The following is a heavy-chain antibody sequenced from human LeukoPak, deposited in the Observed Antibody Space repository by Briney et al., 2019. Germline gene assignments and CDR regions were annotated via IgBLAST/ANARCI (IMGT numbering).Heavy chain of an antibody. D-gene: IGHD6-19*01. CDR3: ARLGSVVAGITTPFDY. J-gene: IGHJ4*02. CDR2: IYYSGST. CDR1: GGSISSYY. Sequence: SGTLSLTCTVSGGSISSYYWSWIRQPPGKGLEWIGYIYYSGSTNYNPSLKSRVTISVDTSKNQFSLKLSSVTAADTAVYYCARLGSVVAGITTPFDYWGQGTLVTVSS. V-gene: IGHV4-59*08.